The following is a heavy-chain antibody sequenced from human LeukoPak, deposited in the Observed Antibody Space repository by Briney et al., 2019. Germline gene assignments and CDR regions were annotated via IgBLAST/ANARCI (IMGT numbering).Heavy chain of an antibody. J-gene: IGHJ4*02. CDR3: ARDTYPPQLIDY. Sequence: GGSLRLSCAASGFTFSLYAMNWVRQAPGKGLEWVSYIDSGSDDRLFADSARGRFTISRDNAKNSLYLQMSSLRPEDSGVYYCARDTYPPQLIDYWGQGTLVTVSS. CDR1: GFTFSLYA. CDR2: IDSGSDDR. V-gene: IGHV3-21*05. D-gene: IGHD5-18*01.